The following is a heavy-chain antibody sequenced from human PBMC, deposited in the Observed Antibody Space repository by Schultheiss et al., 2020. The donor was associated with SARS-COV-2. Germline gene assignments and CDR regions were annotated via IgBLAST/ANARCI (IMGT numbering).Heavy chain of an antibody. Sequence: SETLSLTCAVYGGSFSGYYWTWIRQSPGKGLEWIGSLSYSGITNYNPSLKSRVTTSVDTSKNQFSLKLSSVTAADTAIYYCACGWVRFGEQPYGMDVWGQGTTVTVSS. CDR3: ACGWVRFGEQPYGMDV. D-gene: IGHD3-10*01. CDR2: LSYSGIT. V-gene: IGHV4-59*01. CDR1: GGSFSGYY. J-gene: IGHJ6*02.